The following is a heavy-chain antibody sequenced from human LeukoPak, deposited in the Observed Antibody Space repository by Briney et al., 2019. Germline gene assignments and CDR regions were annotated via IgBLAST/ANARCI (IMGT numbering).Heavy chain of an antibody. Sequence: GGSLTLSCAASGFTFSSYAMSWVRQASGKGLEWVSAISGSGGIPYYADSVKGRFTISRDNSKNTLYLQMNSLRAEDTAVYYCARNYSGSYHIDYWGQGTLVTVSS. J-gene: IGHJ4*02. CDR1: GFTFSSYA. D-gene: IGHD1-26*01. CDR3: ARNYSGSYHIDY. CDR2: ISGSGGIP. V-gene: IGHV3-23*01.